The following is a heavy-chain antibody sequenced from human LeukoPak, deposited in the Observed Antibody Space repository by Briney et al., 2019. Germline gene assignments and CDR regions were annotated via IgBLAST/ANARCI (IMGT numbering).Heavy chain of an antibody. Sequence: GGSLRLSCAASGFTFSSYAMSWVRQAPGKGLEWVAGISGGGGSTYYADSVKGRFTISRDNSKNTLYLQMDSLRAEDTAVYYCAKLYSSSSAWGQGTLVTVSS. V-gene: IGHV3-23*01. CDR2: ISGGGGST. CDR3: AKLYSSSSA. J-gene: IGHJ4*02. D-gene: IGHD6-6*01. CDR1: GFTFSSYA.